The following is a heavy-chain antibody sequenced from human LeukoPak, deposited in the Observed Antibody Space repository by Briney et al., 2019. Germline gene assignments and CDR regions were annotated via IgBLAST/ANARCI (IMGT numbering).Heavy chain of an antibody. Sequence: ASVKVPCKASGYTFISYGITWVRQAPGQGLEWMGWISAYDGNTDYAQKLQGRVTMTTDTSTSTAYMELRSLRSDDTAVYYCARVTQIDYDFDYWGQGTLVTVSS. J-gene: IGHJ4*02. D-gene: IGHD4-17*01. CDR1: GYTFISYG. V-gene: IGHV1-18*01. CDR2: ISAYDGNT. CDR3: ARVTQIDYDFDY.